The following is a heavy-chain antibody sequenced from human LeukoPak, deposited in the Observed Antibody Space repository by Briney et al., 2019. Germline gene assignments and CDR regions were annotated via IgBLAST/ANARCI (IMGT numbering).Heavy chain of an antibody. V-gene: IGHV4-31*03. J-gene: IGHJ4*02. Sequence: PSQTLSLTRTVSGGSISIGGYYWSWIRQHPGKGLEWIGYIYYSGITYYNPSLKSRVTISVDTSKNQFSLYLSSVTAADTAVYYCARVTSGEFADYWGQGTLVTVSS. D-gene: IGHD3-10*01. CDR2: IYYSGIT. CDR3: ARVTSGEFADY. CDR1: GGSISIGGYY.